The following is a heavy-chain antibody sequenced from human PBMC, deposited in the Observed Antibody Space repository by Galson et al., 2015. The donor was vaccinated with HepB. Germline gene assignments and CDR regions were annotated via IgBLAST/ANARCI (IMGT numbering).Heavy chain of an antibody. D-gene: IGHD6-19*01. V-gene: IGHV2-5*01. CDR3: ARPFSGWSRIWFDP. CDR2: IYWNDDK. Sequence: PALVKPTQTLTLSCTFSGFSLNTGGVGVGWIRQPPGKALEWLALIYWNDDKRYSPSLKSRLTITKDTSKNQVFLTMTTMDPVDTATYSGARPFSGWSRIWFDPWGQGTLVTVSS. J-gene: IGHJ5*02. CDR1: GFSLNTGGVG.